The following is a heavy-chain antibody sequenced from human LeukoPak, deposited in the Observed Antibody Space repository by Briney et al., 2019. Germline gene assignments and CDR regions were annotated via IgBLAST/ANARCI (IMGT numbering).Heavy chain of an antibody. CDR3: ARGLGSSSWLQHIDY. CDR1: GYTFTSRG. D-gene: IGHD6-13*01. J-gene: IGHJ4*02. V-gene: IGHV1-18*04. CDR2: ISAYNGNT. Sequence: GASVKVSCKASGYTFTSRGISWVRQAPGQGLEWMGWISAYNGNTNYAQKLQGRVTMTTDTSTSTAYMELRSLRSDDTAVYYCARGLGSSSWLQHIDYWGQGTLVTVSS.